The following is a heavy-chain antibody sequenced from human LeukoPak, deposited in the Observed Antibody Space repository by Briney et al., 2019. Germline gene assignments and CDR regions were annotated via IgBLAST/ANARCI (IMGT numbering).Heavy chain of an antibody. V-gene: IGHV3-23*01. Sequence: GGSLRLSCAASGFTFSSYAMSWVRQAPGKGLEWVSAISGSGGSTYYADSVKGRFTISRDSSKNTLYLQMNGLRAEDTAVYYCAKGGRITGTLIDYWGQGTLVTVSS. CDR1: GFTFSSYA. J-gene: IGHJ4*02. CDR2: ISGSGGST. CDR3: AKGGRITGTLIDY. D-gene: IGHD1-7*01.